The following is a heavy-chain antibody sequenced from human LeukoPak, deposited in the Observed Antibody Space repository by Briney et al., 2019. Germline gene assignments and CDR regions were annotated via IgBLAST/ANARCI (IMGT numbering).Heavy chain of an antibody. V-gene: IGHV3-74*01. Sequence: GGSLRLSCAASGFTFSNYWMHWVRQAPGKGLVWVSRINSDGRSTSYADSVKGRFTISRDNAKNTLYLQMNSLRAEDTATYYCARSTTVTQNPFDYWGQGTLVTVSS. CDR1: GFTFSNYW. J-gene: IGHJ4*02. D-gene: IGHD4-17*01. CDR2: INSDGRST. CDR3: ARSTTVTQNPFDY.